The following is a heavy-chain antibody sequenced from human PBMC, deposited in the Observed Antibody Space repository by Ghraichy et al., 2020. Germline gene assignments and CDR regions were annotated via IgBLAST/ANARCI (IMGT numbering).Heavy chain of an antibody. J-gene: IGHJ5*02. D-gene: IGHD6-13*01. V-gene: IGHV3-23*01. CDR3: AGQQLVTRSIWNWFDP. CDR2: ISGSGGST. Sequence: GGSLRLSCAASGFTFSSYAMSWVRQAPGKGLEWVSAISGSGGSTYYADSVKGRFTISRDNSKNTLYLQMNSLRAEDTAVYYCAGQQLVTRSIWNWFDPWGQGTLVTVSS. CDR1: GFTFSSYA.